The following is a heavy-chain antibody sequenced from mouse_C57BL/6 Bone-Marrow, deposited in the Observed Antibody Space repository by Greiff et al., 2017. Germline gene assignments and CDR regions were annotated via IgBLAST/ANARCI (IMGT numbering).Heavy chain of an antibody. Sequence: QVQLQQPGAELVRPGSSVKLSCKASGYTFTSYWMDWVKQRPGQGLEWIGNIYPSDSETHYNQKFKDKATLTVDKSSSTAYMQLSSLPSEDSAVYYCARSLLRYHYYAMDYWGQGTSVTVSS. J-gene: IGHJ4*01. CDR1: GYTFTSYW. CDR3: ARSLLRYHYYAMDY. CDR2: IYPSDSET. D-gene: IGHD1-1*01. V-gene: IGHV1-61*01.